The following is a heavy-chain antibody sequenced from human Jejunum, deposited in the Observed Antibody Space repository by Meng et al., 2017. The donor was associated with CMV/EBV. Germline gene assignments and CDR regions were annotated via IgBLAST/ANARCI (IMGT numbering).Heavy chain of an antibody. Sequence: SEYNFTDYYVHWVRQTAGQGLEWMRWINPNTGGTNYAQKFQGRVTMTRDTSTNTAYMELTRLRSDDTALYYCAKDGGSYLDYYFDYWGQGTLVTVSS. J-gene: IGHJ4*02. V-gene: IGHV1-2*02. CDR2: INPNTGGT. CDR3: AKDGGSYLDYYFDY. CDR1: EYNFTDYY. D-gene: IGHD1-26*01.